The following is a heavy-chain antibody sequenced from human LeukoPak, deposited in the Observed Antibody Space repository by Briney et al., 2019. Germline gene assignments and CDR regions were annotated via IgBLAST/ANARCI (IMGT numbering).Heavy chain of an antibody. CDR1: GYSFSSYW. D-gene: IGHD2/OR15-2a*01. J-gene: IGHJ5*02. V-gene: IGHV5-51*01. Sequence: GESLKISREGSGYSFSSYWIAWVRQMPGKGLEWMGVIYPGDSDTRYSPSFQGQVTISADKSISTAYLQWSSLKASDTAMYYCARHSPAGNRKSWFDHWGQGTLVTVCS. CDR3: ARHSPAGNRKSWFDH. CDR2: IYPGDSDT.